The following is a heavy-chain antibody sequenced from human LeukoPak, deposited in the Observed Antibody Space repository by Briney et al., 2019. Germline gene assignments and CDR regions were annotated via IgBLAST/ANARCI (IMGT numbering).Heavy chain of an antibody. CDR3: VRSAGWDDYGAILEYFQH. J-gene: IGHJ1*01. CDR1: GGTFSSYA. Sequence: ASVKVSCKASGGTFSSYAISWVRQAPGQGLEWMGGIIPIFGTANYAQKFQGRVTITADESTSTAYMELSSLRSEDTAVYYCVRSAGWDDYGAILEYFQHWGQGTLVTVSS. CDR2: IIPIFGTA. D-gene: IGHD4-17*01. V-gene: IGHV1-69*13.